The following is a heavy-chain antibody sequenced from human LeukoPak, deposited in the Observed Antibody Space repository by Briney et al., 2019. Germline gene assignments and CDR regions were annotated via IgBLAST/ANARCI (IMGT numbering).Heavy chain of an antibody. CDR3: AREGRGTDAFDI. D-gene: IGHD3-16*01. V-gene: IGHV3-66*01. CDR1: GLIVSSNY. Sequence: GGSLRLSCVASGLIVSSNYMTWVRQAPGKGLEWVSIIYSAGSIDYADSVKGRFTISRDNSKNTGYLQMNNVTGADTAVYYCAREGRGTDAFDIWGQGTIVTVSS. J-gene: IGHJ3*02. CDR2: IYSAGSI.